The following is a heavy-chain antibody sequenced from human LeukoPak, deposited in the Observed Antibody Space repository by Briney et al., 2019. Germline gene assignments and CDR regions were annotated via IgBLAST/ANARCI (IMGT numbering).Heavy chain of an antibody. CDR3: VKVPYCSGGSCYDY. D-gene: IGHD2-15*01. Sequence: GGSLRLSCAASGFTFDDYAMHWVRQAPGKGLEWVSGISWNSGSIGYADSVKGRFTISRDNAKNSLYLQMNSLRAEDTALYYCVKVPYCSGGSCYDYWGQGTLVTVSS. V-gene: IGHV3-9*01. CDR2: ISWNSGSI. J-gene: IGHJ4*02. CDR1: GFTFDDYA.